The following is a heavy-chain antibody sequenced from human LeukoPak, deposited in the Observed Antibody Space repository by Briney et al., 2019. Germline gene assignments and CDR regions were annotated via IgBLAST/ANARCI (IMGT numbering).Heavy chain of an antibody. D-gene: IGHD3-10*01. Sequence: SETLSLTCTVSGDSISSSSYYWGWIRQPPGKGLEWIGSIYYSGSTYYNPSLKSRVTILVDTWKNQFSLKLSSVTAADTAVYYCVRQDYGFYMDVWGKGTTVTISS. CDR1: GDSISSSSYY. CDR3: VRQDYGFYMDV. J-gene: IGHJ6*03. CDR2: IYYSGST. V-gene: IGHV4-39*01.